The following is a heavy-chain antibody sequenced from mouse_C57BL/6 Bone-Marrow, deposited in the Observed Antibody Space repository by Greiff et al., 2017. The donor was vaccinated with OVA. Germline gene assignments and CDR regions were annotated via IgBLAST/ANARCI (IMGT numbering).Heavy chain of an antibody. D-gene: IGHD3-1*01. CDR2: ISDGGSYT. CDR1: GFTFSSYA. J-gene: IGHJ1*03. Sequence: EVQRVESGGGLVKPGGSLKLSCAASGFTFSSYAMSWVRQTPEKRLEWVATISDGGSYTYYPDNVKGRFTISRVNAKNNLYLQMSHLKSEDTAMYYCARDRELLYGYFDVWGTGTTVTVSS. CDR3: ARDRELLYGYFDV. V-gene: IGHV5-4*01.